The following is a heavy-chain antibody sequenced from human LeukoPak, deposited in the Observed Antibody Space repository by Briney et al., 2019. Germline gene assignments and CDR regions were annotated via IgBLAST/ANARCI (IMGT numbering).Heavy chain of an antibody. CDR3: ARQEGWFGELLHFDY. J-gene: IGHJ4*02. D-gene: IGHD3-10*01. V-gene: IGHV1-3*02. CDR2: SNAGNGNT. CDR1: GYTFTSYA. Sequence: ASVKVSCKASGYTFTSYAMHWVRQAPGQRLEWMGWSNAGNGNTKYSQEFQGRVTITRDTSASTAYMELRSLRSDDTAVYYCARQEGWFGELLHFDYWGQGTLVTVSS.